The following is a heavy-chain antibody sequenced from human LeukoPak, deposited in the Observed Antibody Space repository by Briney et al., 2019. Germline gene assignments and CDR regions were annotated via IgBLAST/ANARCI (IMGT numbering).Heavy chain of an antibody. CDR1: GFIFSNYA. CDR3: AKWGDYDVLTGYYVSDF. D-gene: IGHD3-9*01. V-gene: IGHV3-23*01. Sequence: GGSLRLSCATSGFIFSNYAMYWVRQAPGKGLEWVSAISGRSGCTYYADSVKGRFTISRDSSKNTLYLQMNSLRADDTAVYYCAKWGDYDVLTGYYVSDFWGQGTLVTVSS. CDR2: ISGRSGCT. J-gene: IGHJ4*02.